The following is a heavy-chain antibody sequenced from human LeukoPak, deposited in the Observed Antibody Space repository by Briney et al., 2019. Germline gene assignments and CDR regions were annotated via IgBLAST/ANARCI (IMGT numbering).Heavy chain of an antibody. J-gene: IGHJ4*02. CDR2: INPNSGGT. V-gene: IGHV1-2*02. CDR3: ARAGYNWNEDLDY. D-gene: IGHD1-20*01. CDR1: GYTFTGYY. Sequence: ASVKVSCKASGYTFTGYYMHWVRQAPGQGVERMGWINPNSGGTNYAQKFQGRVTMTTDTSISRAYMELSRLRSDDTAVYYCARAGYNWNEDLDYWGQGTLVTVSS.